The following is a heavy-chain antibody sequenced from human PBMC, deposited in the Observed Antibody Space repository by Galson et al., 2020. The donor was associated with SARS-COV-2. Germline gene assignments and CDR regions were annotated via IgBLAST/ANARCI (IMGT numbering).Heavy chain of an antibody. V-gene: IGHV3-9*01. CDR1: GFTFDDYA. Sequence: GGSLRLSCAASGFTFDDYAMHWVRQAPGKGLEWVSGISWNSGSIGYADSVKGRFTISRDNAKNSLYLQMNSLRAEDTALYYCANVDDSSGYGGGAFDIWGQGTMVTVSS. J-gene: IGHJ3*02. CDR3: ANVDDSSGYGGGAFDI. CDR2: ISWNSGSI. D-gene: IGHD3-22*01.